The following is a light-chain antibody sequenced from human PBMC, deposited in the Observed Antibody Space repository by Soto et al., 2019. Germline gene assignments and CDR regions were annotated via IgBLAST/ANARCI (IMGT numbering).Light chain of an antibody. J-gene: IGLJ1*01. CDR1: SSDVGSYNL. V-gene: IGLV2-23*01. CDR3: CSYAGRSAYV. Sequence: QSVLTRPASVSGSPGQSITISCTGTSSDVGSYNLVSWYQQHPGKAPKLLIYEGSKRPSGISNRFSGSKSGNTASLTISGLQPEDEADYSCCSYAGRSAYVFGTGTKVTVL. CDR2: EGS.